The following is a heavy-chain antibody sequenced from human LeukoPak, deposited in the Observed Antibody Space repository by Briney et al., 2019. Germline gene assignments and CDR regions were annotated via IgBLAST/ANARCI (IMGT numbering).Heavy chain of an antibody. V-gene: IGHV4-34*01. D-gene: IGHD1-1*01. CDR1: GGSFSGYY. Sequence: SETLSFTCAVYGGSFSGYYWSWIRQPPGKGLEWIGEINHSGSTNYNPSLKSRVTISVDTSKNQFSLKLSSVTAADTAVYYCARKYNSKTIYYYYYMDVWGKGTTVTVSS. CDR2: INHSGST. J-gene: IGHJ6*03. CDR3: ARKYNSKTIYYYYYMDV.